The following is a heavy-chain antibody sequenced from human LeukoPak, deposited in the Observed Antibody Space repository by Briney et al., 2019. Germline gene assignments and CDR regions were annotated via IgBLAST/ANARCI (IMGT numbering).Heavy chain of an antibody. Sequence: PSETLSLTCAVYGGSFSGYYWSWIRQPPGKGLEWIGEINHSGSTNYNPSLKSRVTISVDTSKNQFSLKLSSVTAADTAVYYCARLHIVVVPAAHDAFDIWGQGTMVTVSS. CDR2: INHSGST. CDR1: GGSFSGYY. D-gene: IGHD2-2*01. V-gene: IGHV4-34*01. CDR3: ARLHIVVVPAAHDAFDI. J-gene: IGHJ3*02.